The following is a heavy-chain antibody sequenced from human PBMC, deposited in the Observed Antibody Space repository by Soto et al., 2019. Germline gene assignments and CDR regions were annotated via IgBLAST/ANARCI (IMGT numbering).Heavy chain of an antibody. V-gene: IGHV4-59*01. CDR2: IYYSGST. Sequence: QVPLQESGPGLVKPSETLSLTCTVSGGSISSYYWSWIRQPPGKGLEWIGYIYYSGSTNYNPSLKSRVTISVDTSKNQFSLKLSSVTAADTAVYYCARELFGRSVWFDPWGQGTLVTVSS. CDR3: ARELFGRSVWFDP. D-gene: IGHD3-10*01. CDR1: GGSISSYY. J-gene: IGHJ5*02.